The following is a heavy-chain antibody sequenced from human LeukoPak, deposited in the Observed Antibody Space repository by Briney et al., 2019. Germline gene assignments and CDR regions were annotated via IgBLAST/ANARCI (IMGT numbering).Heavy chain of an antibody. CDR3: ATSIAAAGGFDY. D-gene: IGHD6-13*01. J-gene: IGHJ4*02. CDR2: IYTSGST. V-gene: IGHV4-4*07. Sequence: SETLSLTCTVSGGSISSYYWSWLRQPAGKGLEWIGRIYTSGSTNYNPSLKSRVTMSVDTSKNQFSLKLSSVTAADTAVYYCATSIAAAGGFDYWGQGTLVTVSS. CDR1: GGSISSYY.